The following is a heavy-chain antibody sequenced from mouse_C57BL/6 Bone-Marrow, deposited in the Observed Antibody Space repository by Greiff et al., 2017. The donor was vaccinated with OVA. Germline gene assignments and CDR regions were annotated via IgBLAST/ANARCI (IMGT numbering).Heavy chain of an antibody. CDR3: TRSSDYDRFAY. Sequence: EVQLQQSGTVLSRPGASVKMSCKTSGYTFTSYWMHWVKQRPGQGLEWIGAIYPGNSDTSYNQKFKGKAKLTSVTSASTAYMELSSLTNEDSAVYYCTRSSDYDRFAYWGQGTLVTVSA. CDR2: IYPGNSDT. D-gene: IGHD2-4*01. J-gene: IGHJ3*01. V-gene: IGHV1-5*01. CDR1: GYTFTSYW.